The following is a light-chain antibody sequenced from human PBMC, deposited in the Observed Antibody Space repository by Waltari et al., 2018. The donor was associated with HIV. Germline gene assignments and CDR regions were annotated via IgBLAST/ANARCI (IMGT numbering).Light chain of an antibody. CDR1: QGTTNS. V-gene: IGKV1-9*01. J-gene: IGKJ4*02. CDR2: ATS. Sequence: DIQLTQSPSFLSASVGDNVTITCRASQGTTNSLAWYQQKPGRAPKLLIYATSTLHSGVPSRFSGRGSGSVFILTIRGLQPEDFATYHCQQLQDSPLAFGGGTKMEI. CDR3: QQLQDSPLA.